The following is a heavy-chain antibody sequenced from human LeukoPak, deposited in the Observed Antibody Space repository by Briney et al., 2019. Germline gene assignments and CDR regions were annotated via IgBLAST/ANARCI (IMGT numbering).Heavy chain of an antibody. CDR1: GFTFSDYY. J-gene: IGHJ4*02. D-gene: IGHD3-16*01. CDR3: AKVLQGEQQLVGGVFDY. Sequence: GGSLRLSCAASGFTFSDYYMSWIRQAPGKGLEWVSYISSSGSTIYYADSVKGRFTISRDNAKNSLYLQMNSLRAEDTAVYYCAKVLQGEQQLVGGVFDYWGQGTLVTVSS. V-gene: IGHV3-11*01. CDR2: ISSSGSTI.